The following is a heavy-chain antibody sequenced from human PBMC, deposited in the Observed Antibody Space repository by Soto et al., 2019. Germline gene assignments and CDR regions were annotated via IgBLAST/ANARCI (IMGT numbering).Heavy chain of an antibody. V-gene: IGHV4-59*01. CDR1: CCALPCFV. D-gene: IGHD3-22*01. J-gene: IGHJ4*02. Sequence: SGNPFPRPPFSCCALPCFVPSWVSRPPGKGLEWIGYIYYSGSTNYNPSLKSRVTISVDTSKNQFSLKLSSVTAADTAVYYCAGAYYDSSGYYPKVDYWGQGTLVTVSS. CDR3: AGAYYDSSGYYPKVDY. CDR2: IYYSGST.